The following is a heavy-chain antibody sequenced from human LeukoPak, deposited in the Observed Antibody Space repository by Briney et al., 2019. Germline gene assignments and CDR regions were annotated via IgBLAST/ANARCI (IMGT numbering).Heavy chain of an antibody. CDR3: ARWYSSGWYSDY. CDR2: VSGTSEYI. Sequence: GGSLRLSCAASGFTFSSYSMNWVRQAPGKGLEWVSSVSGTSEYIYYADSVRGRFTISRDNAKNTVYLQMNSLRAEDTAVYYCARWYSSGWYSDYWGQGTLVTVSS. J-gene: IGHJ4*02. D-gene: IGHD6-19*01. V-gene: IGHV3-21*06. CDR1: GFTFSSYS.